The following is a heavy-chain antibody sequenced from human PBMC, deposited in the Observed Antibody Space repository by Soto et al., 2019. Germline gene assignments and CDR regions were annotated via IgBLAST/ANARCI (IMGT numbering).Heavy chain of an antibody. CDR2: IIPIFGTA. J-gene: IGHJ4*02. Sequence: QVQLVQSGAEVKKPGSSVKVSCKASGGTFSSYAISWVRQAPGQGLEWMGGIIPIFGTANYAQKFQGRVTITADESTSTAYMELSSLLSEDTDVYYCARSEWQQLVPIVYWGQGTLVTVSS. CDR1: GGTFSSYA. D-gene: IGHD6-13*01. CDR3: ARSEWQQLVPIVY. V-gene: IGHV1-69*12.